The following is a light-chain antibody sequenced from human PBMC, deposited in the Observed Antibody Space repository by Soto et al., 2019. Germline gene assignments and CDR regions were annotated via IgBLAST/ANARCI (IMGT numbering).Light chain of an antibody. V-gene: IGLV1-44*01. CDR2: NNH. Sequence: QSVLTKPPSASGTPGQRVTIAWSGSSSNIGSTTVKWYQQLPGTAPKLLIYNNHQRPSGVPDRFSGSKSGSSASLAISGLQSEDEADYYGTAWDDSLNGEVFGGGTKLTVL. J-gene: IGLJ3*02. CDR3: TAWDDSLNGEV. CDR1: SSNIGSTT.